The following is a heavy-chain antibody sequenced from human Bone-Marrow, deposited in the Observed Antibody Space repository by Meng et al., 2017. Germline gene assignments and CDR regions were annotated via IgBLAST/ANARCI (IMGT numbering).Heavy chain of an antibody. CDR3: AKDRAYDFWSGAHAFDI. CDR1: GFTFDDCA. J-gene: IGHJ3*02. V-gene: IGHV3-9*03. Sequence: SLKISCAASGFTFDDCAMHWVRQAPGKGLEWVSGINWNSGSIGYADSVKGRFTISRDNAQNSLYLQMNSLRADDMALYYCAKDRAYDFWSGAHAFDIWGQGKMVNVSS. D-gene: IGHD3-3*01. CDR2: INWNSGSI.